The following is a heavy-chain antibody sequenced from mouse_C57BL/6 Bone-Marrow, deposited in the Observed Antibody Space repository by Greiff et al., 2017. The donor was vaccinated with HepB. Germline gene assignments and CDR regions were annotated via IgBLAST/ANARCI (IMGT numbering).Heavy chain of an antibody. CDR3: ARGYYGRFLLLCAMDY. D-gene: IGHD1-1*02. Sequence: VKLQQPGAELVKPGASVKVSCKASGYTFTSYWMHWVKQRPGQGLEWIGRIHPSDSDTNYNQKFKGKATLTVDKSSSTAYMQLSSLTSADSAVYYCARGYYGRFLLLCAMDYWGQGTSVTVSS. J-gene: IGHJ4*01. CDR1: GYTFTSYW. CDR2: IHPSDSDT. V-gene: IGHV1-74*01.